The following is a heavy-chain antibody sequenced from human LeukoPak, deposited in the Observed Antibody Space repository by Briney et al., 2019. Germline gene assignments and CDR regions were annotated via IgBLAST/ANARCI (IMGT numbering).Heavy chain of an antibody. D-gene: IGHD4-17*01. CDR1: GFTFSKAW. CDR3: TTRTTVEY. V-gene: IGHV3-15*01. J-gene: IGHJ4*02. CDR2: IKSKTDGGTT. Sequence: GGSLRLSCAASGFTFSKAWMSWVRQAPGKGLEWVGHIKSKTDGGTTDYAAPVKGRFAISRDDSKNTLYLQMNSLKIEDTAVYYCTTRTTVEYWGQGTLATVSS.